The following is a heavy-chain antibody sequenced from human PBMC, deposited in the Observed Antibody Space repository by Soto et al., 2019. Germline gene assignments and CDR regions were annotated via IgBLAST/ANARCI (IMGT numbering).Heavy chain of an antibody. J-gene: IGHJ6*02. D-gene: IGHD6-6*01. CDR2: FDPEDGET. Sequence: ASVKVSCKVSGYTLTELSMHWVRQAPGKGLEWMGGFDPEDGETIYAQKFQGRVTMTEDTSTDTAYMELSRLRSEDTAVYYCASDSEYSSSSNYYYYYGMDVWGQGTTVTVSS. CDR3: ASDSEYSSSSNYYYYYGMDV. CDR1: GYTLTELS. V-gene: IGHV1-24*01.